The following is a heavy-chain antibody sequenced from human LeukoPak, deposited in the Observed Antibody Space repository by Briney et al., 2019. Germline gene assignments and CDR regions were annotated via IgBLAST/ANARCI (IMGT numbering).Heavy chain of an antibody. CDR1: GGSITNYY. D-gene: IGHD6-19*01. V-gene: IGHV4-59*01. CDR3: ARLGRSSAWSLFDY. CDR2: VYDRGGN. Sequence: PSETLSLTCTVSGGSITNYYWNWIRQPPGKGLEWIGNVYDRGGNNYNPSLESRVTLSIDTSNSLFSLKLTSVTAADTAVDYCARLGRSSAWSLFDYWGQGALVTVSS. J-gene: IGHJ4*02.